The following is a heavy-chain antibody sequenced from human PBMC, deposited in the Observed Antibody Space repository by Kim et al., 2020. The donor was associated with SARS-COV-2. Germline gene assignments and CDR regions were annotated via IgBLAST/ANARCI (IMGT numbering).Heavy chain of an antibody. J-gene: IGHJ3*01. V-gene: IGHV4-4*07. CDR3: ARAPTGNGFDV. Sequence: TNYRTSLKSRVSMSLDRSKNEISLKLGSVTAADTAVYFCARAPTGNGFDVWGQGTLLIVSS. CDR2: T.